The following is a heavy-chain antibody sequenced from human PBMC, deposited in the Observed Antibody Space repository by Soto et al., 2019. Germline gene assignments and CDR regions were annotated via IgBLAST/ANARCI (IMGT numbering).Heavy chain of an antibody. J-gene: IGHJ4*02. Sequence: PGGSLRLSCAASGFTFNNYWMSWVRQAPGKGLEWVANIKQDGSEKYYVDSVKGRFTISRDNAKNSLYLQMISLRAEDTAVYYCAREYSGYDFQRPHFDYWGQGTLVTVSS. V-gene: IGHV3-7*01. CDR1: GFTFNNYW. CDR2: IKQDGSEK. D-gene: IGHD5-12*01. CDR3: AREYSGYDFQRPHFDY.